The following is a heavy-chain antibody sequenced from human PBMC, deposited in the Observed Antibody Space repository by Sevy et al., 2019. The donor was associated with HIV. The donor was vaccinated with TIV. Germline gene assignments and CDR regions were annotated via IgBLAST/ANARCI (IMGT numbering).Heavy chain of an antibody. Sequence: LSLTCAASGFTFSPYIINWVRQAPGKGLEWVSSISSSSAYIYYADSVRGRFAISRDNAKNSLYLQMNSLRAEDTAVYFCARDSGYYDSRKAFDYWGQGTLVTVSS. D-gene: IGHD3-22*01. V-gene: IGHV3-21*01. J-gene: IGHJ4*02. CDR3: ARDSGYYDSRKAFDY. CDR2: ISSSSAYI. CDR1: GFTFSPYI.